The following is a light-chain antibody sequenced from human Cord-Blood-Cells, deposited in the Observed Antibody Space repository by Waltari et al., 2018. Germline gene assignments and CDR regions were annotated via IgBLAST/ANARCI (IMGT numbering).Light chain of an antibody. Sequence: DIQMTQSPSTLSASVGDRVHITCRASQSISSWLAWYQQKQGKAPKLLIYDASSLESGVPSRFSGIGSGTEFTLTISSLQPDDFATYYCQQYNSYPWTFGQGTKVEIK. CDR2: DAS. CDR1: QSISSW. V-gene: IGKV1-5*01. J-gene: IGKJ1*01. CDR3: QQYNSYPWT.